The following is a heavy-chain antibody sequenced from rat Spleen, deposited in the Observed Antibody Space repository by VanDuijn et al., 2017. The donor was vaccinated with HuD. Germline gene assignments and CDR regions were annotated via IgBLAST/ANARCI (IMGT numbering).Heavy chain of an antibody. CDR1: GFTFNNYW. CDR3: ARHTPFNYGTVGDY. Sequence: EVQLVESGGGLVQPGRSLKLSCVASGFTFNNYWMTWIRQAPGKGLEWVASITNTGGSTYYPDSVKVRFTISRDNAKSTLYLQMDSLRSEDTATYYCARHTPFNYGTVGDYWGQGIMVTVSS. CDR2: ITNTGGST. J-gene: IGHJ2*01. D-gene: IGHD1-11*01. V-gene: IGHV5-31*01.